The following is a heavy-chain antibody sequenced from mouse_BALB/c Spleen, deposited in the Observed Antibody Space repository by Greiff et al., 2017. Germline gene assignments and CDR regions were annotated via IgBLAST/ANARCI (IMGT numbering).Heavy chain of an antibody. D-gene: IGHD1-1*01. CDR3: ARYGSREAWFAY. Sequence: LQESGAELMKPGASVKISCKATGYTFSSYWIEWVKQRPGHGLEWIGEILPGSGSTNYNEKFKGKATFTADTSSNTAYMQLSSLTSEDSAVYYCARYGSREAWFAYWGQGTLVTVSA. J-gene: IGHJ3*01. V-gene: IGHV1-9*01. CDR2: ILPGSGST. CDR1: GYTFSSYW.